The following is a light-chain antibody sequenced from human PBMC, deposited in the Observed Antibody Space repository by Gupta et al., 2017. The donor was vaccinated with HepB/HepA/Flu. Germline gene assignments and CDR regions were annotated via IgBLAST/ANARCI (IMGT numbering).Light chain of an antibody. J-gene: IGKJ2*01. V-gene: IGKV4-1*01. CDR3: LRDDSTPST. Sequence: DIVMTQSPDSLAVSLGERATINCKSSQSVLYSSNNKNYLAWYQQKPGQPPKLLIYWASTRESAVPDPFSGCGSGTDFTLTISSLQAEHVAVYYCLRDDSTPSTFGHGSK. CDR1: QSVLYSSNNKNY. CDR2: WAS.